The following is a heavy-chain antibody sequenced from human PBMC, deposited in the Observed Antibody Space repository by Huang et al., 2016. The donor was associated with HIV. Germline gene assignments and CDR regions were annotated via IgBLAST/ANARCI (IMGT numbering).Heavy chain of an antibody. CDR3: ARFGSYYYGSGSYLDAFDI. CDR2: ITSSSGSI. V-gene: IGHV3-48*01. Sequence: EVQLMESGGGLVQPGGSLRLSCAASGFIFSTYNMNWVRQAPGKWLEWGSYITSSSGSIYYADSWKGRFTISRDNAKNSLYLQMNSLRAEDTAVYYCARFGSYYYGSGSYLDAFDIWGQGTMVTVSS. D-gene: IGHD3-10*01. CDR1: GFIFSTYN. J-gene: IGHJ3*02.